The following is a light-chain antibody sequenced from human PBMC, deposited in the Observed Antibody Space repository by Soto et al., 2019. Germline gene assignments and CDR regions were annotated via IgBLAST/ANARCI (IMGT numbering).Light chain of an antibody. Sequence: DIQMTQSPSSLSASVGDRVTITCRASQTISSYFNWYQQRPGKAPKLLIYAASTLESGVPSRFSGSGSGTDFTPTISSLQPEDFATYYCQQSLNIPYTFGQGTKLEIK. CDR2: AAS. J-gene: IGKJ2*01. V-gene: IGKV1-39*01. CDR3: QQSLNIPYT. CDR1: QTISSY.